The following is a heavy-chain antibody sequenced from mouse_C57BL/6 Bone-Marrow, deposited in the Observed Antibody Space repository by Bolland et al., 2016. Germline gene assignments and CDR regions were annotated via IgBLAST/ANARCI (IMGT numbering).Heavy chain of an antibody. CDR2: GGRYT. J-gene: IGHJ3*01. D-gene: IGHD1-1*01. CDR3: ARVYYYGSTLAY. Sequence: GGRYTYYPDNVKGRFTISRDNAKNNLYLQMSHLKSEDTAMYYCARVYYYGSTLAYWGQGTLV. V-gene: IGHV5-4*01.